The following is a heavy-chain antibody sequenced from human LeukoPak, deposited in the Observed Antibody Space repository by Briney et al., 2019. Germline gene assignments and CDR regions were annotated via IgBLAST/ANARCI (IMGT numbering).Heavy chain of an antibody. V-gene: IGHV3-30-3*01. CDR2: ISYDGSNK. Sequence: PGGSLRLSCAASGFTFSSYAMHWVRQAPGKGLEWVAVISYDGSNKYYADSVKGRFTISRDNSKNTLYPQMNSLRAEDTAVYYCARAPGTPGRPYCSSTSCYRLSEALDYWGQGTLVTVSS. D-gene: IGHD2-2*01. J-gene: IGHJ4*02. CDR1: GFTFSSYA. CDR3: ARAPGTPGRPYCSSTSCYRLSEALDY.